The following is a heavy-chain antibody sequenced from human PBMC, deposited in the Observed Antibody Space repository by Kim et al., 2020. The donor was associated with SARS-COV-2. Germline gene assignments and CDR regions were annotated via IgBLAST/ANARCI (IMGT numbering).Heavy chain of an antibody. D-gene: IGHD6-13*01. V-gene: IGHV4-59*13. J-gene: IGHJ6*02. CDR2: IYYSGST. Sequence: SETLSLTCTVSGGSISSYYWSWIRQPPGKGLEWIGYIYYSGSTNYNPSLKSRVTISVDTSKNQFSLKLSSVTAADTAVYYCARHNPGGQQLVADYYYGMDVWGQGTTVTVSS. CDR1: GGSISSYY. CDR3: ARHNPGGQQLVADYYYGMDV.